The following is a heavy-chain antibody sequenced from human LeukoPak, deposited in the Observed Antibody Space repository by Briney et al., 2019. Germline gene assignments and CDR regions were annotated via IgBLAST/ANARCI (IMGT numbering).Heavy chain of an antibody. CDR2: ISGSGGST. J-gene: IGHJ4*02. D-gene: IGHD3-3*01. CDR3: AKERNPTEYYDFWSGYLNY. CDR1: GFTFSSYA. V-gene: IGHV3-23*01. Sequence: GGSPRLSCAASGFTFSSYAMSWVRQAPGKGLEWVSAISGSGGSTYYADSVKGRFTISRDNSKNTLYLQMNSLRAEDTAVYYCAKERNPTEYYDFWSGYLNYWGPGTLVTVSS.